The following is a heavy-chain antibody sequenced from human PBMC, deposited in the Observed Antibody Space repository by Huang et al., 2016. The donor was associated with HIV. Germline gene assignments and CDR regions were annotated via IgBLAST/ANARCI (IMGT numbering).Heavy chain of an antibody. D-gene: IGHD2-2*01. Sequence: QLHLQQSGPGLVRLSETLSLICTVSGGSLTSSKHYWGWLRQTPGEGLEWIGNFYYSGDAYYTPSLKNRVSISIDTSKSQFSLRLSSVIATDTAVYYCASGEYGKNAYDIWGQGTVVTVSA. CDR2: FYYSGDA. CDR3: ASGEYGKNAYDI. V-gene: IGHV4-39*01. J-gene: IGHJ3*02. CDR1: GGSLTSSKHY.